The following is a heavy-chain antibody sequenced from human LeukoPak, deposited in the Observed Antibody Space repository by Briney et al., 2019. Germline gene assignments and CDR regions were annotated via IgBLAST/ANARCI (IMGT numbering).Heavy chain of an antibody. Sequence: GGSLRLSCAASGFTFSSYEMNWVRQAPGKGLEWVSYISSSGSTIYYADSAKGRFTISRDNAKNSLYLQMNSLRAEDTAVYYCARVPWGYCSGGSCYPFDYWGQGTLVTVSS. J-gene: IGHJ4*02. V-gene: IGHV3-48*03. CDR3: ARVPWGYCSGGSCYPFDY. D-gene: IGHD2-15*01. CDR2: ISSSGSTI. CDR1: GFTFSSYE.